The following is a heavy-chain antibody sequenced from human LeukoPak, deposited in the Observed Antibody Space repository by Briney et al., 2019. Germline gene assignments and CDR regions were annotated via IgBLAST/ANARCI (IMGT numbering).Heavy chain of an antibody. CDR2: IYPGDSDT. CDR3: ARQGQQLSPYNWFDP. Sequence: GESLQISCQGSGYSFTSYWIGWVRQMPGKGLEWMGIIYPGDSDTRYSPSFQGQVTTSADKSISTAYLQWSSLKASDTAMYYCARQGQQLSPYNWFDPWGQGTLVTVSS. CDR1: GYSFTSYW. V-gene: IGHV5-51*01. J-gene: IGHJ5*02. D-gene: IGHD6-13*01.